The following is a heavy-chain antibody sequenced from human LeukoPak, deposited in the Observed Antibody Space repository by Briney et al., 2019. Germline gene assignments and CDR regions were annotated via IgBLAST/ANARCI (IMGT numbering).Heavy chain of an antibody. CDR3: GKTTVGYSSGQKPAWPVDY. D-gene: IGHD5-18*01. CDR2: ISGSGGST. CDR1: GFSFSSYT. Sequence: GGSLRLSCAVSGFSFSSYTMSWVRQAPGKGLEWVSAISGSGGSTYYADCVKGRFTISRDNSRNTVYLQINSLRAEDTAVYYCGKTTVGYSSGQKPAWPVDYWGQRTLVTVSS. V-gene: IGHV3-23*01. J-gene: IGHJ4*02.